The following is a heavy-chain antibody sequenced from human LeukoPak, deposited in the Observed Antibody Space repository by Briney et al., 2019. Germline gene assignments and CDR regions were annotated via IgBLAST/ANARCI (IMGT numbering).Heavy chain of an antibody. Sequence: SETLSLTCTVSGGSISSYYWSWIRQPPGKGLELIGYIYYNGSTNYNPSLTSRVTISVDTSKSQFSLKLSSVTAADTAIYYCARLPYGGFDYWGQGTLVTVSS. V-gene: IGHV4-59*01. CDR3: ARLPYGGFDY. J-gene: IGHJ4*02. CDR1: GGSISSYY. D-gene: IGHD4-23*01. CDR2: IYYNGST.